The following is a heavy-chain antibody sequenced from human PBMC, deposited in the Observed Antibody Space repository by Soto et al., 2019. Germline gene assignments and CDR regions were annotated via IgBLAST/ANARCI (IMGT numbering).Heavy chain of an antibody. CDR2: INHSGST. Sequence: QVQLQQWGAGLLKPSETLSLTCAVYGGSFSGYYWSWIRQPPGKGLEWIGEINHSGSTNYNPSLKSRVTISVDTSKNQFSLKLSTVTAADTAVDYCARGRYRITYNAFDIWGQGTMVTVSS. D-gene: IGHD1-20*01. J-gene: IGHJ3*02. CDR3: ARGRYRITYNAFDI. V-gene: IGHV4-34*01. CDR1: GGSFSGYY.